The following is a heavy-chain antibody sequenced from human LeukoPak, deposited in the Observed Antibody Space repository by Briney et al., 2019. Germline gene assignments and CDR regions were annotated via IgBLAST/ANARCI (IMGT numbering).Heavy chain of an antibody. CDR3: ARSTGGSGSYYPFYYYYYGMDV. CDR2: IYYSGST. J-gene: IGHJ6*02. V-gene: IGHV4-30-4*01. D-gene: IGHD3-10*01. CDR1: GGSISSGDYS. Sequence: PSETLSLTCTVSGGSISSGDYSWSWIRQPPGKGLEWIGYIYYSGSTYYNPSLKSRVTISVDTSKNQFSLKLSSVTAADTAVYYCARSTGGSGSYYPFYYYYYGMDVWGQGTTVTVSS.